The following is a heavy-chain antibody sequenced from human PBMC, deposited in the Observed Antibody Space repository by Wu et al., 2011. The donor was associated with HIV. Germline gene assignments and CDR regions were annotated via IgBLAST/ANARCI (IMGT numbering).Heavy chain of an antibody. D-gene: IGHD1-7*01. CDR3: ARELRIARFDP. CDR2: IIPIFGTT. CDR1: GYSFVNYG. J-gene: IGHJ5*02. Sequence: QVQLVQSGAEVKKPGASVKVSCKASGYSFVNYGITWVRQAPGQGLEWMGRIIPIFGTTNYAQRFQGRVTITADESTGTAYMELNSLRSEDTAVYYCARELRIARFDPWGQGTLVTVSS. V-gene: IGHV1-69*18.